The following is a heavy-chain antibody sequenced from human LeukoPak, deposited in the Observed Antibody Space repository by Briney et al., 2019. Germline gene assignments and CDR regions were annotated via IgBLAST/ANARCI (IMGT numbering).Heavy chain of an antibody. CDR2: INPDGNKK. V-gene: IGHV3-7*01. J-gene: IGHJ4*02. Sequence: GGSLRLSCAVSGLTFSSSWMDWVRQAPGKGLEWVASINPDGNKKYSADSVKGRFTISRDNAENLLYLQMNSLRVEDTAFYYCARDLAYSRLDYWGQGMLVTVSS. CDR1: GLTFSSSW. D-gene: IGHD5-18*01. CDR3: ARDLAYSRLDY.